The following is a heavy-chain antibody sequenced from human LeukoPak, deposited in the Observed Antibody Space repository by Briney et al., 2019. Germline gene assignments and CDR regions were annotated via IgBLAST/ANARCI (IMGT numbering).Heavy chain of an antibody. Sequence: GGSLRLSCAASGFTFDDYGMSWVRQAPGKGLEWVSGINWNGGSTGYADSVKGRFTISRDNAKNSLYLQMNSLRAEDTALYYCARDPVEYYGSSGYPDAFDIWGQGTMVTVSS. CDR3: ARDPVEYYGSSGYPDAFDI. J-gene: IGHJ3*02. D-gene: IGHD3-22*01. CDR2: INWNGGST. V-gene: IGHV3-20*04. CDR1: GFTFDDYG.